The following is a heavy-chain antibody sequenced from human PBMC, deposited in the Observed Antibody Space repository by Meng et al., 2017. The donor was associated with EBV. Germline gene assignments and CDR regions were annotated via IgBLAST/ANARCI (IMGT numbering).Heavy chain of an antibody. D-gene: IGHD4-17*01. CDR1: GGSISTPNYY. V-gene: IGHV4-39*07. CDR2: FYSVATT. CDR3: VRGYDYGDYVDY. J-gene: IGHJ4*02. Sequence: LQLQESGPGLVKPSETLSLICTVFGGSISTPNYYWGWIRQPPGKGLEWIGTFYSVATTFYNPSLKSRLTISVDTSKNQFSLRLSSVTAADTAIYYCVRGYDYGDYVDYWGQGTLVTVSS.